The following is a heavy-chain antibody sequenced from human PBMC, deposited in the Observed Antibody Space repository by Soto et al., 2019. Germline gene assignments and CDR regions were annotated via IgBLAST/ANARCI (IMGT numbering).Heavy chain of an antibody. CDR3: ARDWYSSSLNYYYYGMDV. CDR1: GGSISSSSYY. D-gene: IGHD6-13*01. CDR2: IYYSGST. V-gene: IGHV4-39*07. Sequence: SETLSLTCTVSGGSISSSSYYWGWIRQPPGKGLEWIGSIYYSGSTYYNPSLKSRVTISVDKSKNQFSLKLSSVTAADTAVYYCARDWYSSSLNYYYYGMDVWGQGTTVTVSS. J-gene: IGHJ6*02.